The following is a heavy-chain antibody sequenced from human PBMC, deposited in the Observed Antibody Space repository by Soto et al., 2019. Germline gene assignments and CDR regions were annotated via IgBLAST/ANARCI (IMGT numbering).Heavy chain of an antibody. D-gene: IGHD1-26*01. CDR2: IYYGGDS. V-gene: IGHV4-31*03. J-gene: IGHJ4*02. CDR3: AGGGGGGVDC. Sequence: QVQLQESGPGLVKPSQTLSLTCTVSGGSISSRTSYWSWIRQHPGKGLEWIGYIYYGGDSFYNPPRKMGFTIAIDGFENLFSLKLNSVTAGDGAVYFCAGGGGGGVDCWGQGTLVTVAS. CDR1: GGSISSRTSY.